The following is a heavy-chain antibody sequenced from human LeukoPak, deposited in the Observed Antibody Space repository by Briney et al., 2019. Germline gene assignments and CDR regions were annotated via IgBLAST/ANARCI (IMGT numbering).Heavy chain of an antibody. CDR1: GFTFSSYE. CDR2: ISGSGSTI. V-gene: IGHV3-48*03. D-gene: IGHD6-19*01. CDR3: AGAGSGWKKSYYFDY. J-gene: IGHJ4*02. Sequence: GGSQSLSCAASGFTFSSYEMNWVRLAPGKGLGWVSYISGSGSTIYYADSVRDRFTISRDNAKNSLYLQMNSLRAEDTAVYYCAGAGSGWKKSYYFDYWGQGTLVTVSS.